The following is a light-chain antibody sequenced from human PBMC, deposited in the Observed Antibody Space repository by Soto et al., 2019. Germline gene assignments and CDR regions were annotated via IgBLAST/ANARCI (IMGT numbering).Light chain of an antibody. CDR3: LQDYTSTWT. J-gene: IGKJ1*01. V-gene: IGKV1-6*02. Sequence: IQMTQSPSSLSAPVRDRVTITCRASQDIGNDLGWYQQKTGKAPNLLIYAASSLRSGVPSRFRGSGYGTHSTITINSLQAEDSETYLCLQDYTSTWTFGQGTKVDIK. CDR2: AAS. CDR1: QDIGND.